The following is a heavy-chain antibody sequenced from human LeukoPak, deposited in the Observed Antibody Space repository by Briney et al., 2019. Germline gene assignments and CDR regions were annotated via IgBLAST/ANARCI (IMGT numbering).Heavy chain of an antibody. CDR2: ISWNSGSI. Sequence: GRSLRLSRAASGFTFDDYAVHWVRQAPGKGLEWVSGISWNSGSIGYADSVKGRFTISRDNAKNSLYLQMNSLRAEDTALYYCAKGGIAAAATLPVSDWFDPWGQGTLVTVSS. J-gene: IGHJ5*02. CDR1: GFTFDDYA. D-gene: IGHD6-13*01. CDR3: AKGGIAAAATLPVSDWFDP. V-gene: IGHV3-9*01.